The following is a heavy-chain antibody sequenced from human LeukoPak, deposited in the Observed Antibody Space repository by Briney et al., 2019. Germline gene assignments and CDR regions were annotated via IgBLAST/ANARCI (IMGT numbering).Heavy chain of an antibody. D-gene: IGHD3-3*01. J-gene: IGHJ4*02. CDR2: ISYDGSNK. CDR3: TTDALTYYDFWSGYPLEFDY. V-gene: IGHV3-30*03. Sequence: GGSLRLSCAASGFTFSSYGMHWVRQAPGKGLEWVAVISYDGSNKYYADSVKGRFTISRDNSKNTLYLQMNSLKTEDTAVYYCTTDALTYYDFWSGYPLEFDYWGQGTLVTVSS. CDR1: GFTFSSYG.